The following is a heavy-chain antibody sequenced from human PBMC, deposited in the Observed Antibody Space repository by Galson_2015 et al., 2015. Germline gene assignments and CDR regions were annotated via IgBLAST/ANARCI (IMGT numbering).Heavy chain of an antibody. D-gene: IGHD4-11*01. CDR2: IKSKTDGGTT. CDR3: TTDDTVTTSSSVYYYYGMDV. J-gene: IGHJ6*02. CDR1: GFTFSNAW. V-gene: IGHV3-15*01. Sequence: SLRLSCAASGFTFSNAWMSWVRQAPGKGLEWVGRIKSKTDGGTTDYAAPVKGRFTISRDDSKNTLYLQMNSLKTEDTAVYYCTTDDTVTTSSSVYYYYGMDVWGQGTTVTVSS.